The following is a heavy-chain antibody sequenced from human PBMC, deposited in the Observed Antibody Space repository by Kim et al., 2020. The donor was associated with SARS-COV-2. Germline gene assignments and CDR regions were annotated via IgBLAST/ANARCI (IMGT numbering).Heavy chain of an antibody. CDR3: SRIYDSSGYSFDY. CDR2: IRSKAYGGTT. D-gene: IGHD3-22*01. Sequence: GGSLRLSCTASGFTFGDYAMTWVRQAPGKGLEWVGFIRSKAYGGTTECAASVNGRFTISRDDSKRIAYLQMNSLKTEDTAVYYCSRIYDSSGYSFDYWG. V-gene: IGHV3-49*04. J-gene: IGHJ4*01. CDR1: GFTFGDYA.